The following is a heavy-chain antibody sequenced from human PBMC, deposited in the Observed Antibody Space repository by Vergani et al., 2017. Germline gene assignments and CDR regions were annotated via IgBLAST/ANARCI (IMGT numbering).Heavy chain of an antibody. D-gene: IGHD2-2*01. V-gene: IGHV4-30-4*01. CDR2: IHYSGTT. CDR3: ARRCSTTCSTMGRAAFDI. J-gene: IGHJ3*02. Sequence: QLQLQESGPGLVKPSQTLSLTCTVSGGSISSDDFYWSWIRQPPGKGLEWIGYIHYSGTTYYNSSLKIRVSMSVATSKKQFSLKMNSVTAADTAVYYCARRCSTTCSTMGRAAFDIWGQGTMVTVSS. CDR1: GGSISSDDFY.